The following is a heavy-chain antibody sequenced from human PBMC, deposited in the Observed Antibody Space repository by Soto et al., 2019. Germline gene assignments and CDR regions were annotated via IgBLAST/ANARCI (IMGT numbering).Heavy chain of an antibody. CDR1: GFTFSSYA. J-gene: IGHJ1*01. D-gene: IGHD1-26*01. CDR2: ISGSGDST. Sequence: GGSLRLSCAASGFTFSSYAMSWVRQAPGKRLEWDSAISGSGDSTYYADSVKGRFTISRDNSNNTLSLQMNSLRAEDMAVYYRAKASREMAYFKNGGQGTLVTVSS. V-gene: IGHV3-23*01. CDR3: AKASREMAYFKN.